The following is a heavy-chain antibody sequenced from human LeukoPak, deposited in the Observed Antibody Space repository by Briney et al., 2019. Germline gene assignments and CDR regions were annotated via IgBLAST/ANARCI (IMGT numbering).Heavy chain of an antibody. CDR1: GYTFTSYA. D-gene: IGHD6-13*01. J-gene: IGHJ6*03. Sequence: ASVKVSCKASGYTFTSYAMHWVRQAPGQRLEWMGWINAGNGNTKYSQEFQGRVTITRDTSASTAYTELSSLRSEDMAVYYCARDGSSWYPYYYYMDVWGKGTTVTVSS. CDR3: ARDGSSWYPYYYYMDV. CDR2: INAGNGNT. V-gene: IGHV1-3*03.